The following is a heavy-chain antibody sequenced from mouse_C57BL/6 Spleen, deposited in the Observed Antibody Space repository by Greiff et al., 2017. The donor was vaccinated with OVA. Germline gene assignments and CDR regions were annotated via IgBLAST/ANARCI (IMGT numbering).Heavy chain of an antibody. D-gene: IGHD1-1*01. V-gene: IGHV1-43*01. J-gene: IGHJ2*01. CDR1: GYSFTGYY. Sequence: EVQLQQSGPELVKPGASVKISCKASGYSFTGYYMHWVKHSSEKSLEWIGEINPSTGGTSYNQKFTGKATLTVDKSSSTAYMQLKSLTSEDSAVYYWARSTTVVGDYFDYWGQGTTLTVSS. CDR3: ARSTTVVGDYFDY. CDR2: INPSTGGT.